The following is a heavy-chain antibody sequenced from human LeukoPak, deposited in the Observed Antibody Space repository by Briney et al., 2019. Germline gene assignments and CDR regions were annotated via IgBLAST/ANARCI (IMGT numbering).Heavy chain of an antibody. J-gene: IGHJ4*02. CDR1: GYSFTSYW. CDR3: ARRATGTTLPYYFDY. V-gene: IGHV5-51*01. Sequence: GESLKISCKGSGYSFTSYWIGWVRQMPGKGLAWMGIIYPGDSDTRYSPSFQGQVTISADKSISTAYLQWSSLKASDTAMYYCARRATGTTLPYYFDYWGQGTLVTVSS. CDR2: IYPGDSDT. D-gene: IGHD1-1*01.